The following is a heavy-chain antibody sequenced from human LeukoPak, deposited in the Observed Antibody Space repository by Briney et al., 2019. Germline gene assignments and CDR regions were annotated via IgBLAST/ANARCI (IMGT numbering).Heavy chain of an antibody. CDR2: IYYSGST. V-gene: IGHV4-61*08. Sequence: SETLSLTCTVSGGSISSGGYYWSWIRQHPGKGLEWIGYIYYSGSTNYNPSLKSRVTISVDTSKNQFSLKLSSVTAADTAVYYCARGQMATSYFNYCGQGTLVTVSS. CDR1: GGSISSGGYY. D-gene: IGHD5-24*01. J-gene: IGHJ4*02. CDR3: ARGQMATSYFNY.